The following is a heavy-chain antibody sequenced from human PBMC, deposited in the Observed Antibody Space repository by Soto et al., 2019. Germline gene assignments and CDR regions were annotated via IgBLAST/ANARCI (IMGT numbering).Heavy chain of an antibody. CDR1: GGSISSGGYY. J-gene: IGHJ4*02. CDR2: IYYSGST. V-gene: IGHV4-31*03. Sequence: TLSLTCTVSGGSISSGGYYWSWIRQHPGKGLEWIGYIYYSGSTYYNPSLKSRVTISVDTSKNQFSLKLSSVTAADTAVYYCARDNDYGDSAWYFDYWGQGTLVTVSS. CDR3: ARDNDYGDSAWYFDY. D-gene: IGHD4-17*01.